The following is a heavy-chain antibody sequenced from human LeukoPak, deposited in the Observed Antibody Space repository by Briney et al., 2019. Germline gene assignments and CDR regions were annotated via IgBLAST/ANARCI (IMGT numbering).Heavy chain of an antibody. J-gene: IGHJ4*02. CDR2: IKEDGSEK. CDR3: ARDDNFAS. V-gene: IGHV3-7*01. D-gene: IGHD1-1*01. CDR1: GFTFSYYW. Sequence: GGSLRLSCAASGFTFSYYWMSWVRQAPGKGLEWVANIKEDGSEKYYVDSVKGRFTISRDNAKKSLYLQMSSLRAEDTAVYYCARDDNFASWGQGTLVTVSS.